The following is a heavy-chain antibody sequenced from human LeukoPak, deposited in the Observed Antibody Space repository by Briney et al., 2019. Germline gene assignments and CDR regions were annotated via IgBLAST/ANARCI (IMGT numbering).Heavy chain of an antibody. CDR2: INPNSGGT. Sequence: ASVKVSCKASGYTFTGYYMHWVRQAPGQGLKWMGWINPNSGGTNYAQKFQGRVTMTRDTSISTAYMGLSRLRSDDTAVYYCARPGGGYDSRYYYYMDVWGKGTTVTVSS. CDR1: GYTFTGYY. J-gene: IGHJ6*03. CDR3: ARPGGGYDSRYYYYMDV. D-gene: IGHD5-12*01. V-gene: IGHV1-2*02.